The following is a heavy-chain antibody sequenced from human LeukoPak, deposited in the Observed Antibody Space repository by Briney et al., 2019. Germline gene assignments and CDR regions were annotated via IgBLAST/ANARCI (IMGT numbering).Heavy chain of an antibody. CDR3: ASTRGDSSGYYPRAFDI. V-gene: IGHV4-61*08. CDR2: IYYSGST. J-gene: IGHJ3*02. Sequence: SETLSLTCTVSGGSVSSGGYYWSWIRQPPGKGLEWIGYIYYSGSTNYNPSLKSRVTISVDTSKNQFSLKLSSVTAADTAVYYCASTRGDSSGYYPRAFDIWGQGTMVTVSS. CDR1: GGSVSSGGYY. D-gene: IGHD3-22*01.